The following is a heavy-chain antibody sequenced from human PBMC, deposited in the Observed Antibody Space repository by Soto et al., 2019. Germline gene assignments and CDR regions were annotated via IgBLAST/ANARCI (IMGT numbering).Heavy chain of an antibody. CDR1: GGSISSSSYY. D-gene: IGHD1-26*01. CDR2: IYYSGST. CDR3: ARHLEWEVQGPRYFDL. J-gene: IGHJ2*01. Sequence: QRQLQESGPGLVKPSETLSLTCTVSGGSISSSSYYWGWIRQPPGKGLEWIGSIYYSGSTYYNPSLKSRVTISVDTSKNQFSLKLSSVSAADTAVYYCARHLEWEVQGPRYFDLWGRGTLVTVSS. V-gene: IGHV4-39*01.